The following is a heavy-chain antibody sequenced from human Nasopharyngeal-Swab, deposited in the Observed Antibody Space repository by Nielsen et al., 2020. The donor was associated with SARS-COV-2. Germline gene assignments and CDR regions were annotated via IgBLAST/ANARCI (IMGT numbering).Heavy chain of an antibody. CDR2: ISGSGGST. Sequence: GGSLRLPCAASGFTFSSYAMSWVRQAPGKGLEWVSAISGSGGSTYYADSVKGRFTISRDNSKNTLYLQMNSLRAEDTAVYYCAKSGSGWPDYFDYWGQGTLVTVSS. V-gene: IGHV3-23*01. CDR3: AKSGSGWPDYFDY. CDR1: GFTFSSYA. D-gene: IGHD6-19*01. J-gene: IGHJ4*02.